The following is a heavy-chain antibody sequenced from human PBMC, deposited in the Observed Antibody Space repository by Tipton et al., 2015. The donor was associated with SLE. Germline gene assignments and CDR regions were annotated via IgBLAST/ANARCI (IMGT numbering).Heavy chain of an antibody. CDR2: IYYSGST. Sequence: TLSLTCTVSGGSISSHYWSWIRQPPGKGLEWIGYIYYSGSTNYNPSLKSRVTISVDTSKNQFSLKLSSVTAADTAVYYCARDSGIAVDNYYYYYMDVWGKGTTVTVSS. V-gene: IGHV4-59*11. D-gene: IGHD6-19*01. J-gene: IGHJ6*03. CDR3: ARDSGIAVDNYYYYYMDV. CDR1: GGSISSHY.